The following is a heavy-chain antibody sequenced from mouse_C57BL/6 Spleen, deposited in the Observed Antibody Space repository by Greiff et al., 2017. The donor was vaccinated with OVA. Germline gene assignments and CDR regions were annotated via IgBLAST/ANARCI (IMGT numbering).Heavy chain of an antibody. Sequence: QVQLQQSGAELVKPGASVKISCKASGYAFSSYWMNWVKQRPGKGLEWLGQIYPGDGDTNYNGKFKGKATLTADKSSSTAYMQLSSLTSEDSAVYFCARSGDGKYYYAMDYWGQGTSVTVSS. CDR1: GYAFSSYW. CDR2: IYPGDGDT. CDR3: ARSGDGKYYYAMDY. V-gene: IGHV1-80*01. D-gene: IGHD2-1*01. J-gene: IGHJ4*01.